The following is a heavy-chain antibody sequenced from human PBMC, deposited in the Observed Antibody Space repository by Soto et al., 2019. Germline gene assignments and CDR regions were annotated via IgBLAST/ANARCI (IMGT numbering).Heavy chain of an antibody. Sequence: GGSLRLSCAASGFTFSDYYMSWIRQAPGKGLEWVSYISSSSSYTNYADSVKGRLPISRDNAKNSLYWQMNSLRAEDTAVYYCARGRRVYNPHVRGVIFYFDYWGQGTLVTVSS. CDR3: ARGRRVYNPHVRGVIFYFDY. D-gene: IGHD3-10*02. CDR1: GFTFSDYY. CDR2: ISSSSSYT. J-gene: IGHJ4*02. V-gene: IGHV3-11*06.